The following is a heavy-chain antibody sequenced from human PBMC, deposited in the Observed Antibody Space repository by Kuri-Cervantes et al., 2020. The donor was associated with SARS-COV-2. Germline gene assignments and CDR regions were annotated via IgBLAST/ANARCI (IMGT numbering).Heavy chain of an antibody. CDR3: AREQEDYYYYYYMDV. Sequence: GGSLRLSCAASGFTFSSYGMHWVRQAPGKGLEWVAFIRYDGSNKYYADSVKGRFTISRDNSKNTLYLQMNSLRAEDTAVYYCAREQEDYYYYYYMDVWGKGTTVTVSS. CDR2: IRYDGSNK. V-gene: IGHV3-30*02. J-gene: IGHJ6*03. CDR1: GFTFSSYG.